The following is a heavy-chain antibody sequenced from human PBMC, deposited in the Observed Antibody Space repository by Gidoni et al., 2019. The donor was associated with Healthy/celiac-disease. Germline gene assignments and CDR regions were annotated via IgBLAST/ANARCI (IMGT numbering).Heavy chain of an antibody. D-gene: IGHD5-12*01. CDR2: ISYDGSNK. Sequence: QVQLVESGGGVVQPGRSLRLSCAASGFTFSSYGMHWVRQAPGKGLGWVAVISYDGSNKYYADSVKGRFTISRDNSKNTLYLQMNSLRAEDTAVYYCARDLTVEMATIGGLGGYWGQGTLVTVSS. J-gene: IGHJ4*02. CDR3: ARDLTVEMATIGGLGGY. V-gene: IGHV3-30*03. CDR1: GFTFSSYG.